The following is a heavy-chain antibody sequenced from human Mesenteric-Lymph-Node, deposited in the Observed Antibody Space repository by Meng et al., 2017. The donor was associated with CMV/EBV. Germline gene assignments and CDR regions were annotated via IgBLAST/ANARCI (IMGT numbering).Heavy chain of an antibody. J-gene: IGHJ6*02. Sequence: GGSLRLSCEVSGIAVSENYMSWVRQAPGKGLEWVSIIYSGGSTYYADAVKGRFTISRDNSKNTLYLQMNNLRAEDTAVYYCAKDRVSSSSTYYYYSGMDVWGQGTTVTVSS. CDR3: AKDRVSSSSTYYYYSGMDV. CDR1: GIAVSENY. D-gene: IGHD6-6*01. V-gene: IGHV3-53*01. CDR2: IYSGGST.